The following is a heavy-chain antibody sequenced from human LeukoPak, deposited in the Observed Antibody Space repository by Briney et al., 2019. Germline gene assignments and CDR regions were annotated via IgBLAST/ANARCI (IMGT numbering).Heavy chain of an antibody. D-gene: IGHD6-19*01. J-gene: IGHJ4*02. Sequence: SETLSLTCAVYGGSFSGYYWSWIRQPPGKGLEWIGEINHSGSTNYNPSLKSRVTISVDTSKNQFSLKLSSVTAADTAVYYCARGGGWYLVRWGQGTLATVSS. CDR2: INHSGST. CDR3: ARGGGWYLVR. CDR1: GGSFSGYY. V-gene: IGHV4-34*01.